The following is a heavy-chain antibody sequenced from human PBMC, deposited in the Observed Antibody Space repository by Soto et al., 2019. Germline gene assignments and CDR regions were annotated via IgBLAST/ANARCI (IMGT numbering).Heavy chain of an antibody. Sequence: SETLSLSCAVSGGSISSSNWWSWVRHPPGKGLEWIGEIYHSGSTNYNPSLKSRVTISVDKSKNQFSLKLSSVTAADTAVYYCARAQDTVLKFDYYYGMDVWGQGTTVT. J-gene: IGHJ6*02. CDR1: GGSISSSNW. CDR3: ARAQDTVLKFDYYYGMDV. V-gene: IGHV4-4*02. D-gene: IGHD2-8*01. CDR2: IYHSGST.